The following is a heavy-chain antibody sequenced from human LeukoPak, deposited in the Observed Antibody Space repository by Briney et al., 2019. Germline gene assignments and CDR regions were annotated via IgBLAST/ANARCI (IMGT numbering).Heavy chain of an antibody. Sequence: ASVKVSCKASGYTFTSYGISRVRQAPGQGLEWMGWISAYNGNTNYAQKLQGRVTMTTDTSTSTAYMELRSLRSDDTAVYYCARARSFTIFGVVILRDFDYWGQGTLVTVSS. J-gene: IGHJ4*02. V-gene: IGHV1-18*01. CDR1: GYTFTSYG. D-gene: IGHD3-3*01. CDR2: ISAYNGNT. CDR3: ARARSFTIFGVVILRDFDY.